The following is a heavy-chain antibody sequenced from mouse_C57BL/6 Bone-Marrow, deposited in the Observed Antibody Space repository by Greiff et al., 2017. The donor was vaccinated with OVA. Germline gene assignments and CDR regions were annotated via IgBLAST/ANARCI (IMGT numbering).Heavy chain of an antibody. J-gene: IGHJ2*01. Sequence: VQLKESGGDLVKPGGSLKLSCAASGFTFSSYGMSWVRQTPDKRLEWVATISSGGSYTYYPDSVKGRFTISRDNAKNTLYLQMSSLQSEDTAMYYCARHVDYGSFFDYWGQGTTLTVSS. CDR2: ISSGGSYT. CDR3: ARHVDYGSFFDY. CDR1: GFTFSSYG. D-gene: IGHD1-1*01. V-gene: IGHV5-6*01.